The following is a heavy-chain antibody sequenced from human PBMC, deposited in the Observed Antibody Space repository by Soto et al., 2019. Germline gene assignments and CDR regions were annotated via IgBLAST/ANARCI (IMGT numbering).Heavy chain of an antibody. Sequence: TGGSLRLSCAASGFTFSSYAMSWVRQAPGKGLEWVSAISGSGGSTYYADSVKGRFTISRDNSKNTLYLQTNSLRAEDTAVYYCAKDGGHYDSSGYSFDYWGQGTLVTVSS. J-gene: IGHJ4*02. D-gene: IGHD3-22*01. V-gene: IGHV3-23*01. CDR3: AKDGGHYDSSGYSFDY. CDR1: GFTFSSYA. CDR2: ISGSGGST.